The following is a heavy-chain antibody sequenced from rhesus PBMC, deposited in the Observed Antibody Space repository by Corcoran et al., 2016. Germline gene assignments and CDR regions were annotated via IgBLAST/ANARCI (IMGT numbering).Heavy chain of an antibody. CDR2: ISCSSGST. J-gene: IGHJ4*01. Sequence: QVQLQESGPGPVKPSETLPLTCAVSGGPFNGYYWRLFRLPPGKGLEWIGYISCSSGSTDYNPTLKSRVTISTDTSKNQFSLKLSSVTAADTAVYYCARLSDSNYKYYFDYWGQGVLVTVSS. D-gene: IGHD4-23*01. CDR3: ARLSDSNYKYYFDY. V-gene: IGHV4-165*01. CDR1: GGPFNGYY.